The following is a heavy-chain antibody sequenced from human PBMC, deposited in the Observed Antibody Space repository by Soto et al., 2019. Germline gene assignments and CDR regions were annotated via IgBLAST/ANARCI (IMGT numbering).Heavy chain of an antibody. CDR1: GFTFSSYA. J-gene: IGHJ4*02. CDR2: ISGSGGST. CDR3: AKGGQDIVVVVAARVPPFDY. V-gene: IGHV3-23*01. Sequence: GGSLRLSCAASGFTFSSYAMSWVRQAPGKGLEWVSAISGSGGSTYYADSVKGRFTISRDNSKNTLYLQMNSLRAEDTAVYYCAKGGQDIVVVVAARVPPFDYWGQGTLVTVSS. D-gene: IGHD2-15*01.